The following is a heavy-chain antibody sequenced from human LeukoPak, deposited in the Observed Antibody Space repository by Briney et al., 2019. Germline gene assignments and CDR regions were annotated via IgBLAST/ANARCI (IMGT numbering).Heavy chain of an antibody. D-gene: IGHD6-13*01. J-gene: IGHJ4*02. CDR1: GYTFTSYG. CDR2: ISAYNGNT. Sequence: GASVKVSCKASGYTFTSYGISWVRQAPGQGLEWMGWISAYNGNTNYAQKLQGRVTMTTDTSTSTAYMELRSLRSDDTAVYYCARGPLASPWGWGSSWTYFDYWGQGTLVTVSS. V-gene: IGHV1-18*01. CDR3: ARGPLASPWGWGSSWTYFDY.